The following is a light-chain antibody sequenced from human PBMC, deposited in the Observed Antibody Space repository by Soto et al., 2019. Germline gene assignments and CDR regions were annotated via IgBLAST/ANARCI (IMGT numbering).Light chain of an antibody. V-gene: IGKV3-20*01. CDR3: HQFGSSPLDT. Sequence: EIVLTQSPGTLSLSPGERATLSCRASQSVSSSYVAWYQQKPGQAPRLLIYGASSRATGIPDRFSGSGSGTDFTLTISRLEPEDFAVYYCHQFGSSPLDTFGPGTKVEIK. J-gene: IGKJ3*01. CDR2: GAS. CDR1: QSVSSSY.